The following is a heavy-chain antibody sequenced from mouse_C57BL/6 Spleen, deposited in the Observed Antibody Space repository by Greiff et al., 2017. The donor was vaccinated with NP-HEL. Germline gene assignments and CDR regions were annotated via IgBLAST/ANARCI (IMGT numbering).Heavy chain of an antibody. CDR3: ASPNYGSSASYAMDY. CDR2: IYPGDGDT. Sequence: QVQLKESGPELVKPGASVKISCKASGYAFSSSWMNWVKQRPGKGLEWIGRIYPGDGDTNYNGKFKGKAKLTADKSSSPAYMQLSSLTSEDSAVYVGASPNYGSSASYAMDYWGQGTSVTVSS. D-gene: IGHD1-1*01. CDR1: GYAFSSSW. V-gene: IGHV1-82*01. J-gene: IGHJ4*01.